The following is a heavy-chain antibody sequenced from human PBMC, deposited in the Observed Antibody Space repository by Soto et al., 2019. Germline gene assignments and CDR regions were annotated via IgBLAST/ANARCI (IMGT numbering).Heavy chain of an antibody. J-gene: IGHJ4*02. D-gene: IGHD3-22*01. Sequence: ASVKVSCKASGYTFSGYYIYWVRQAPGQGLGWMGWINPNSGDTSYAQKFQGRVTMTRDSSINTAYMELSRLRSDDTAVYYCARARTYYFETSAFDYWGQGTPVTVSS. CDR1: GYTFSGYY. CDR3: ARARTYYFETSAFDY. V-gene: IGHV1-2*02. CDR2: INPNSGDT.